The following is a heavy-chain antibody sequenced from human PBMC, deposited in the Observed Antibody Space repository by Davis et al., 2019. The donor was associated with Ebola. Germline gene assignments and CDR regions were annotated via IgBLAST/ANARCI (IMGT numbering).Heavy chain of an antibody. J-gene: IGHJ4*02. CDR3: AKVGPYSTGWYYFDY. CDR1: GFTFSDYG. CDR2: ISYDGSNK. Sequence: GGSLRLSCAASGFTFSDYGMHWVRQAPGKGLEWVAVISYDGSNKYYADSVKGRFTISRDNSKNTMYLQMTSLRAEDTAVYYCAKVGPYSTGWYYFDYWGQGTLVTVSP. D-gene: IGHD6-19*01. V-gene: IGHV3-30*18.